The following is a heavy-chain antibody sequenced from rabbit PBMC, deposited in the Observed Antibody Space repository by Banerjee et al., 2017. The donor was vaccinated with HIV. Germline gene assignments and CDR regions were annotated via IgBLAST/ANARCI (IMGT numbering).Heavy chain of an antibody. CDR3: ARESSYYLDL. Sequence: QEQLVESGGGLVTLGGSLKLTCKASGIDFSSSFWISWVRQTPGKGLEWIGCIYPTYGATDYASWVNGRFTISLDNAQNTVFLQMTSLTAADTATYFCARESSYYLDLWGPGTLVTVS. J-gene: IGHJ6*01. CDR1: GIDFSSSFW. D-gene: IGHD8-1*01. CDR2: IYPTYGAT. V-gene: IGHV1S43*01.